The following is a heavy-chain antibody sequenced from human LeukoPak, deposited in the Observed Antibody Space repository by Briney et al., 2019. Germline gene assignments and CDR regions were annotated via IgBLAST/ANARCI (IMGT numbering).Heavy chain of an antibody. D-gene: IGHD2-15*01. CDR2: IYYSGGT. J-gene: IGHJ5*02. Sequence: SEPLSLTCNVPGGSLWRRSYYGGWIRQPPGKGLEWVGNIYYSGGTYYNPSLKSRVTISVDTSKNQFSLKLSSVTAADTSVYYCAREDRGCSGGSCYSAGFDPWGQGALVTVSS. V-gene: IGHV4-39*07. CDR3: AREDRGCSGGSCYSAGFDP. CDR1: GGSLWRRSYY.